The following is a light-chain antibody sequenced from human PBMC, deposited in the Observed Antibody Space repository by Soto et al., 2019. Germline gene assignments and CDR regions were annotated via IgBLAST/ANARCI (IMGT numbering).Light chain of an antibody. V-gene: IGKV3-15*01. Sequence: EIVMSQSPATLSVSPGERATLSCRASQSVTSDLAWYQHKPGQAPRLLIYGASARATGIPARFGGSGSGTEFTLTISSLQSEDFAIYYCQQYGSSSSTFGGGTKVDIK. CDR2: GAS. CDR1: QSVTSD. J-gene: IGKJ4*01. CDR3: QQYGSSSST.